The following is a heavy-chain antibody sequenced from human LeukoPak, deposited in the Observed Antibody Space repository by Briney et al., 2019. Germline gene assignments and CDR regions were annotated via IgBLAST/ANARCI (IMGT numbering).Heavy chain of an antibody. CDR1: GYSISSGYY. CDR2: IYHSGST. Sequence: KASETLSLTCTVSGYSISSGYYWGWIRQPPGKGLEWIGSIYHSGSTYYNPSLKSRATISVDTSKNQFSLKLSSVTAADTAVYYCARSLQWLVLSWGQGTLVTVSS. V-gene: IGHV4-38-2*02. D-gene: IGHD6-19*01. J-gene: IGHJ4*02. CDR3: ARSLQWLVLS.